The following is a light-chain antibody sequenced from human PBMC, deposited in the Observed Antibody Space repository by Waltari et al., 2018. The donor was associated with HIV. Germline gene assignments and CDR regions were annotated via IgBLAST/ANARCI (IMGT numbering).Light chain of an antibody. CDR1: QSVSSSY. CDR3: QQYGSSLIYT. V-gene: IGKV3-20*01. J-gene: IGKJ2*01. CDR2: GAS. Sequence: EIVLTQSPGTLSLSPGERATLSCRASQSVSSSYLAWYQQKPGQAPRLLIYGASTRATGIPDRFSGSGSGTDFTLTISRLEPEDLAVYYCQQYGSSLIYTFGQGTKLEIK.